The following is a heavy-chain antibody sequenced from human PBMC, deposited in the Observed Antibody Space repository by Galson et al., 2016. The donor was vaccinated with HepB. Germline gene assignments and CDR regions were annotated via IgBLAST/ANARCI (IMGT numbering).Heavy chain of an antibody. D-gene: IGHD3-3*01. CDR2: ISRNSGSI. CDR3: AKARSGDYDFWSGRPTDFGMDV. V-gene: IGHV3-9*01. J-gene: IGHJ6*02. Sequence: SLRLSCAASGFTFEDYAMYWVRQAPGKGLEWVSGISRNSGSIGYADSVEGRFTISRDNAKNSLYVQMNSLRTEDTALYYCAKARSGDYDFWSGRPTDFGMDVWGQGTTVIVSS. CDR1: GFTFEDYA.